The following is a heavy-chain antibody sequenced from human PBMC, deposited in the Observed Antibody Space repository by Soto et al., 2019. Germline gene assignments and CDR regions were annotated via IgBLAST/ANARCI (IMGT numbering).Heavy chain of an antibody. D-gene: IGHD6-13*01. V-gene: IGHV4-4*02. Sequence: PSETLSLTCAVSSGSISSSNWWSWVRQPPGKGLEWIGEIYYSGSTYYNPSLKSRVTISVDTSKNQFSLKLSSVTAADTAVYYCARHKTGDSSWYTTNWFDPWGQGTLVTVSS. CDR2: IYYSGST. CDR3: ARHKTGDSSWYTTNWFDP. J-gene: IGHJ5*02. CDR1: SGSISSSNW.